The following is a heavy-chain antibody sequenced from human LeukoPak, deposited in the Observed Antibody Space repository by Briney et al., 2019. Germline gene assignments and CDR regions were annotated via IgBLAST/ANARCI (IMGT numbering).Heavy chain of an antibody. J-gene: IGHJ6*03. CDR2: IYHRGRT. CDR3: ARRRITMVRQRGYMDV. D-gene: IGHD3-10*01. V-gene: IGHV4-38-2*02. CDR1: TYSISSGYY. Sequence: SETLSLTCTVSTYSISSGYYWGWIRQPPGKGLEWIGSIYHRGRTYYNPSLKSRVSISVDTSKNQFSLKLSSVTAADTAVYYCARRRITMVRQRGYMDVWGKGTTVTISS.